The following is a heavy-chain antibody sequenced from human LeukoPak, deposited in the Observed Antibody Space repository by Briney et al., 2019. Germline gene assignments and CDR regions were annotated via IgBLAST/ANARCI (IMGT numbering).Heavy chain of an antibody. Sequence: ETLSLTCAVYGGSFSGYYWSWLRQAPGKGLEWVSVIYSGGSTYYADSVKGRFTISRDNSKNTLYLQMNSLRAEDTAVYYCAREMGTVTDYWGQGTLVTVSS. D-gene: IGHD4-17*01. CDR2: IYSGGST. V-gene: IGHV3-53*01. J-gene: IGHJ4*02. CDR1: GGSFSGYY. CDR3: AREMGTVTDY.